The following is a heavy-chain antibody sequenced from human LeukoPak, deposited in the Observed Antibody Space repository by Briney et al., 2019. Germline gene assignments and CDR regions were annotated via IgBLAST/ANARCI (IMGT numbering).Heavy chain of an antibody. V-gene: IGHV4-39*01. Sequence: SETLSLTCTVSGGSISSSNYYWGWVRQPPGKGLEWIGIMYYSGRTYYNPSLKSRVTISVDTSKNQFSLKLSSVIAGDTAVYYCARELLPRDYWGQGILVTVSS. CDR2: MYYSGRT. CDR1: GGSISSSNYY. D-gene: IGHD1-26*01. CDR3: ARELLPRDY. J-gene: IGHJ4*02.